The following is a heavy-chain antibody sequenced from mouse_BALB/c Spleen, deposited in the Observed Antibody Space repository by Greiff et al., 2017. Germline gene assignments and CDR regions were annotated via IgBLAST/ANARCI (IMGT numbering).Heavy chain of an antibody. V-gene: IGHV5-6-5*01. D-gene: IGHD3-3*01. Sequence: EVQLVESGGGLVKPGGSLKLSCAASGFTFSSYAMSWVRQTPEKRLEWVASISSGGSTYYPDSVKGRFTISRDNARNILYLQMSSLRSEDTAMYYCARGRGKGTWFAYWGQGTLVTVSA. CDR3: ARGRGKGTWFAY. CDR2: ISSGGST. J-gene: IGHJ3*01. CDR1: GFTFSSYA.